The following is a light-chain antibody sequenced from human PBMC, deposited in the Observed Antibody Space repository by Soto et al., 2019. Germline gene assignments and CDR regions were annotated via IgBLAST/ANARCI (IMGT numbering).Light chain of an antibody. CDR1: QRISSW. CDR2: DAS. J-gene: IGKJ1*01. CDR3: QQYNSYSGT. V-gene: IGKV1-5*01. Sequence: QMTQTTSTLSASVGDRVTISCRASQRISSWLAWYQQKPGKAPKLLIYDASSLESGVPSRFSGSGSGTEFTLTISSLQPDDFATYYCQQYNSYSGTFGQGTKVDI.